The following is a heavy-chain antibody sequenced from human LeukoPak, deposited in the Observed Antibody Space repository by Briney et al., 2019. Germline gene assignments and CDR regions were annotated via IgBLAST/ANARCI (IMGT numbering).Heavy chain of an antibody. CDR3: AKEGGLRSSWSFDF. Sequence: GGSLRLSCAASGFTFSSYGMSWVRQAPGKGLEWVSAISGSGGSTYYADSVKGRFTISRDNSKNTLYLQMNSLRVEDTAVYYCAKEGGLRSSWSFDFWGQGILVIVSS. V-gene: IGHV3-23*01. CDR2: ISGSGGST. D-gene: IGHD6-13*01. CDR1: GFTFSSYG. J-gene: IGHJ4*02.